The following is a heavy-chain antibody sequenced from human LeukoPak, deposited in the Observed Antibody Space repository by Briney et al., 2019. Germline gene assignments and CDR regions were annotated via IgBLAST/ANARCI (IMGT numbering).Heavy chain of an antibody. V-gene: IGHV1-2*02. CDR1: GYTFTGYY. Sequence: ASVKVSCKASGYTFTGYYMHWVRQAPGQGLEWMGWINPNSGGTNYAQKFQGRVTMTRDTSISTAYMELSRLRSDDTAVYYCAIETDIVVVVAATPEHWFDPWGQGTLVTVSS. J-gene: IGHJ5*02. CDR2: INPNSGGT. D-gene: IGHD2-15*01. CDR3: AIETDIVVVVAATPEHWFDP.